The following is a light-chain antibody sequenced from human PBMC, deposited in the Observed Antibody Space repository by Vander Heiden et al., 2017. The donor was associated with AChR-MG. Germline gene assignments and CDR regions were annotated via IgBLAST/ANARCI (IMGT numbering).Light chain of an antibody. CDR3: SSYTLNHTGV. J-gene: IGLJ3*02. CDR1: SSAAGYYKS. Sequence: HSALPQPASVSGSPGQSRTVPCTGTSSAAGYYKSVSWSPPHPVKAPKLIMYEVTNRHSGVSNRGSGSKSATTVSITVSGLQAEDEAYYDCSSYTLNHTGVFGGGTKLTVL. V-gene: IGLV2-14*01. CDR2: EVT.